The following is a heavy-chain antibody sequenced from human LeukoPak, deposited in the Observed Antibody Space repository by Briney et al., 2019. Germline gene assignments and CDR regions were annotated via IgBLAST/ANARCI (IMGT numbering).Heavy chain of an antibody. J-gene: IGHJ4*02. CDR2: ISSSGYI. D-gene: IGHD6-19*01. Sequence: GGSLRLSCAASGFTFSSYSMNWVRQAPGKGLEWVSSISSSGYIYYADSLKGRFTISRDNAKSSLYLQMNSLRAEDTAVYYCARAPTFSGWFDYWGQGTLVTVSS. V-gene: IGHV3-21*01. CDR1: GFTFSSYS. CDR3: ARAPTFSGWFDY.